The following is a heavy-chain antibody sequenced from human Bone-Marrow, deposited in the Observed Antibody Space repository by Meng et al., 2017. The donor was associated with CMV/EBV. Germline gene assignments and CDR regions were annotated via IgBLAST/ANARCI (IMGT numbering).Heavy chain of an antibody. CDR2: INHSGST. D-gene: IGHD2-8*02. J-gene: IGHJ4*02. Sequence: SEILSPTCAVYGGSFSGYYWSWIRQPPGKGLEWIGEINHSGSTNYNPSLKSRVTISVDTSKNQFSLKLNSVTAADTGVYFCARSPGFWSLDYWGRGTLVTVSS. CDR1: GGSFSGYY. V-gene: IGHV4-34*01. CDR3: ARSPGFWSLDY.